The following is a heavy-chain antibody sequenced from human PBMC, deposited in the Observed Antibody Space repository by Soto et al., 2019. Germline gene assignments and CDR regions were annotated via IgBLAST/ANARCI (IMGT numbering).Heavy chain of an antibody. CDR1: GYTFTSYA. CDR3: ARGSVIISSGWFAEYFQH. D-gene: IGHD6-19*01. CDR2: INAGNGNT. V-gene: IGHV1-3*01. J-gene: IGHJ1*01. Sequence: ASVKVSCKASGYTFTSYAMHWVRQAPGQRLEWMGWINAGNGNTKYSQKFQGRVTITRDTSASTAYMELSSLRSEDTAVYYCARGSVIISSGWFAEYFQHWGQGTLVTVSS.